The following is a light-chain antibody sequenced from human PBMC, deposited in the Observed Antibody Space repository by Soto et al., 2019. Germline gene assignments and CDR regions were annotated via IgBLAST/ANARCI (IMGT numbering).Light chain of an antibody. J-gene: IGKJ4*02. CDR1: QGLLSW. CDR3: QQANTYPLT. Sequence: DIQVSQSXSSVSASVGDRVTITCRGWQGLLSWLAWXQQKXGXAPXXXXYAASSWQSGGPSRFSGSGSGTDFTRTISSRQHDDCATYYGQQANTYPLTFGGGTKVEI. V-gene: IGKV1-12*01. CDR2: AAS.